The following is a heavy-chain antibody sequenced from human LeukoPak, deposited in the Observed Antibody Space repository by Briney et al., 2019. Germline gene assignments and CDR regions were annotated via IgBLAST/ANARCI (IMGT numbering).Heavy chain of an antibody. J-gene: IGHJ4*02. V-gene: IGHV3-66*01. CDR3: VGTFYYDINLKTFDY. D-gene: IGHD3-22*01. CDR2: IYGGGRT. Sequence: GGSLRLSCAAYGFIVSSNYMSWVRQAPGKGLEWVSVIYGGGRTNYADSVKGRFTISRDNSKNTLYLQMNSLRAEDTAFYYCVGTFYYDINLKTFDYWGQGILVTVSS. CDR1: GFIVSSNY.